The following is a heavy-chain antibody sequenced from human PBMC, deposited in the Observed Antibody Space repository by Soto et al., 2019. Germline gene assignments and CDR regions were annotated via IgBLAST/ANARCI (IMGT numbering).Heavy chain of an antibody. CDR3: ATDATSEWTVHWNFEL. CDR2: IWFDESNK. Sequence: QVQLVESGGGVVQPGRSLRLYCAASGFTFRTYAMHWVRQAPGKGLEWVAVIWFDESNKYYADSVKGRFTISRDSSKNTVYLQMKSLRGEDTAVYYCATDATSEWTVHWNFELWGRGTLVTVSS. V-gene: IGHV3-33*01. J-gene: IGHJ2*01. D-gene: IGHD3-3*01. CDR1: GFTFRTYA.